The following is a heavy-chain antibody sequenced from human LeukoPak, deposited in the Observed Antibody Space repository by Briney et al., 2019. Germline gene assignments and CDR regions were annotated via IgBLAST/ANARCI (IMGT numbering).Heavy chain of an antibody. CDR3: ARDQGIGYCSGGSCPYGMDV. J-gene: IGHJ6*02. CDR1: GFIFNNYN. Sequence: GGSLRLSCAASGFIFNNYNMNWVRQAPGKGLEWVSLISSSSRYIYYADSVKGRFTISRDNAKNSLYLQMNSLRAEDTAVYYCARDQGIGYCSGGSCPYGMDVWGQGTTVTVSS. D-gene: IGHD2-15*01. V-gene: IGHV3-21*01. CDR2: ISSSSRYI.